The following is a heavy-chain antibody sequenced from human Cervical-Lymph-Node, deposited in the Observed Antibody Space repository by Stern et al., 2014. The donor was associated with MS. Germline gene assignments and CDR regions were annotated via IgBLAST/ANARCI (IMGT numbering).Heavy chain of an antibody. CDR2: INTDGSDT. J-gene: IGHJ4*02. Sequence: EVQLVESGGALVRPGGSLRLSCAASGFSFSNYWMHWVRHAPGKGLEWVSRINTDGSDTTLADSVKGRFTVSRDNAKNTLYLQMNSLRAEDTAVYYCARDLALAYDYWGQGTLVTVSS. CDR3: ARDLALAYDY. CDR1: GFSFSNYW. D-gene: IGHD3-16*01. V-gene: IGHV3-74*01.